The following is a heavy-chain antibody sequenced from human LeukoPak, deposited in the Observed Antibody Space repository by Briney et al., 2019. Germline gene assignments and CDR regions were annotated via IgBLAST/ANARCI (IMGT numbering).Heavy chain of an antibody. CDR1: GFTVSSNS. J-gene: IGHJ1*01. CDR2: IYSDNT. D-gene: IGHD3-16*01. Sequence: PGGSLRLSCTVSGFTVSSNSMSWVRQAPGKGLEWVSFIYSDNTHYSDSVKGRFTISRDNSKNTLYLQMNSLRAEDTAVYYCAKDDDWGRYKHWGQGTLVTVSS. CDR3: AKDDDWGRYKH. V-gene: IGHV3-53*01.